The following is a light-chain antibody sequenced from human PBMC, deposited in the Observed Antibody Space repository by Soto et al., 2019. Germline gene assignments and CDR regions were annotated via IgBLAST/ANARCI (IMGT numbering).Light chain of an antibody. CDR1: KLGDKY. V-gene: IGLV3-1*01. J-gene: IGLJ2*01. Sequence: SSELTQPPSVSVSPGQTASITCSGDKLGDKYACWYQPKPGQSPVLVIYQDSKRPSGIPERFSGSNSGNTATLPISGTQAMDEADYYCQAWDSSTVVFGGGTKLTVL. CDR2: QDS. CDR3: QAWDSSTVV.